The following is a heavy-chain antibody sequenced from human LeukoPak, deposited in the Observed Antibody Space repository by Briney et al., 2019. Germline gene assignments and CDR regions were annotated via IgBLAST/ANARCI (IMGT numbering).Heavy chain of an antibody. J-gene: IGHJ3*02. Sequence: GGSLRLSCAASGFTFSSYSMNWVRQAPGKGLEWVSSISSSSSYIYYADSVKGRFTISRDNAKNSLYLQMNSLRAEDTAVYYCARAQVLDSSGYYLYFDAFDIWGQGTMVTVSS. CDR3: ARAQVLDSSGYYLYFDAFDI. D-gene: IGHD3-22*01. V-gene: IGHV3-21*01. CDR1: GFTFSSYS. CDR2: ISSSSSYI.